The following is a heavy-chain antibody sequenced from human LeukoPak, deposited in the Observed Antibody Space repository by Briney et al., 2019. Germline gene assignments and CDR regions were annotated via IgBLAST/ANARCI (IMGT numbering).Heavy chain of an antibody. CDR3: ARSRCSGGSCYAWGAAFDI. Sequence: GGSLRLSCAASGFTFSSYSMNWVRQAPGKGLEWVSYISSSSSTIYYADSVKGRFTISRDNAKNSLYLQMNSLRDEDTAVYYCARSRCSGGSCYAWGAAFDICGQGTMVTVSS. CDR2: ISSSSSTI. V-gene: IGHV3-48*02. D-gene: IGHD2-15*01. J-gene: IGHJ3*02. CDR1: GFTFSSYS.